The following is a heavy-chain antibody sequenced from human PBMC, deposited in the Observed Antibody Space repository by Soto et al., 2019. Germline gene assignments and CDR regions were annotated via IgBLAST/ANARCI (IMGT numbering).Heavy chain of an antibody. J-gene: IGHJ5*02. V-gene: IGHV4-59*08. CDR3: ARRLGYCSSTSCYTWFDP. D-gene: IGHD2-2*01. Sequence: SETLSLTCTVSGGSISNFYWSWIRQPPGKGLEWIGYVYYSGSTNYNPSLKSRVTISVDTSKNQFSLKLSSVTAADTAVYYCARRLGYCSSTSCYTWFDPWGQGTLVTVSS. CDR1: GGSISNFY. CDR2: VYYSGST.